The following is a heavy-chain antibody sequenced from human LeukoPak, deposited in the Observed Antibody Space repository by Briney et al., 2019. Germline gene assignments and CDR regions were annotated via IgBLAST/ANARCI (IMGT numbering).Heavy chain of an antibody. D-gene: IGHD3-22*01. V-gene: IGHV4-59*01. CDR3: ARGRCRNSGCRPYFDC. Sequence: SETLSLTCTVSGDSISNYYWSWIRQPPGKGLEWIGYIYYSESTNYNPSLKSRVTISTDTSKSQFSLNLRSVTAEDTGIYYCARGRCRNSGCRPYFDCWGQGTQVTVSS. CDR1: GDSISNYY. CDR2: IYYSEST. J-gene: IGHJ4*02.